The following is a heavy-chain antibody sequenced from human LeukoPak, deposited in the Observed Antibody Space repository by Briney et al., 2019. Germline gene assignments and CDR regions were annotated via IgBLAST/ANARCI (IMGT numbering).Heavy chain of an antibody. V-gene: IGHV4-38-2*02. CDR3: AREWGYDYFFDY. CDR2: IYHSGSA. CDR1: GYSISSGYY. D-gene: IGHD3-22*01. J-gene: IGHJ4*02. Sequence: SETLSLTCAVSGYSISSGYYWGWIRQPPGQGLEWIGSIYHSGSAYYNSSLKSRVTISVDTSKNQFSLKLSSVTAADTAVYYCAREWGYDYFFDYWGQGTLVTVSS.